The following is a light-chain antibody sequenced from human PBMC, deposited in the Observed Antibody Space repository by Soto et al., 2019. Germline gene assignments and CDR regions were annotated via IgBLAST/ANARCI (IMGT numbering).Light chain of an antibody. J-gene: IGKJ2*01. Sequence: DIQMTPSPSAMAASVGDRGTITCLASQGIIYYLSWFKHKPGKVPKRLIYAASSLQRGVPSRFSGSGAGTEFALPIRSLQPEEFATYFCILQNRYPYTLGQGTKLEIK. CDR2: AAS. CDR3: ILQNRYPYT. CDR1: QGIIYY. V-gene: IGKV1-17*03.